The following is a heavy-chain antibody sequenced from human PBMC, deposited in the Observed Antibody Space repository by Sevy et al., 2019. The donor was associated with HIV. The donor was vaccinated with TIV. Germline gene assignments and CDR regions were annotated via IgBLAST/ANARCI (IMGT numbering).Heavy chain of an antibody. CDR1: GYTLSELS. Sequence: ASVKVSCKVSGYTLSELSMHWVRQAPGKGLEWMGSFDPEDGEILSAQKLQGRITMTEDTSTDTAYMELSSLRSEDTAVYYCATTKDYYDSSGSPFDYWGQGTLVTVSS. D-gene: IGHD3-22*01. J-gene: IGHJ4*02. V-gene: IGHV1-24*01. CDR2: FDPEDGEI. CDR3: ATTKDYYDSSGSPFDY.